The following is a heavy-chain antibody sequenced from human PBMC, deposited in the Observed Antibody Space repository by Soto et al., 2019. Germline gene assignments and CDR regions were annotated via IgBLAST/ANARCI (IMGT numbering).Heavy chain of an antibody. Sequence: EVQLVESGGGLVQPGGSLRLSCAASGFTFSNYEMNWVRQAPGKGLEWISYISSSGTTIYYTDSVKGRFTISRDNAENSLYLQMSSLRAEDTAVYYCAKVDTAMIPRSSFVNYGMDVWGPGTTVTVSS. CDR2: ISSSGTTI. CDR3: AKVDTAMIPRSSFVNYGMDV. J-gene: IGHJ6*02. V-gene: IGHV3-48*03. D-gene: IGHD5-18*01. CDR1: GFTFSNYE.